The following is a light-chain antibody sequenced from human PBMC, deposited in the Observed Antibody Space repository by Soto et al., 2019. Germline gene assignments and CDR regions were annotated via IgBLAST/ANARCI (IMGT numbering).Light chain of an antibody. J-gene: IGKJ1*01. Sequence: EIVLTQSPGTLSLSPGERATLSCRASQSVSARYVAWYQRKPGQAPRHLIYGASNRATDIPVRFSASGSGTDFTLTITRLEPEDFAVYICQQYAVSPPTFGLGTKVEFK. V-gene: IGKV3-20*01. CDR3: QQYAVSPPT. CDR1: QSVSARY. CDR2: GAS.